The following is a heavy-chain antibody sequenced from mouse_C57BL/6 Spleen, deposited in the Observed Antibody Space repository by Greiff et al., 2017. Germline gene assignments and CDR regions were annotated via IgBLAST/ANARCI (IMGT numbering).Heavy chain of an antibody. J-gene: IGHJ3*01. Sequence: VQLKESGGGLVKPGGSLKLSCAASGFTFSDYGMHWVRQAQEKGLEWVAYISSGSSTIYYAATVKGRFTIARDTAKNTLFLQMTSLRAEDTAMYDCTRPGYYGCSPAYWGQGTLVTVSA. CDR3: TRPGYYGCSPAY. CDR2: ISSGSSTI. V-gene: IGHV5-17*01. D-gene: IGHD1-1*01. CDR1: GFTFSDYG.